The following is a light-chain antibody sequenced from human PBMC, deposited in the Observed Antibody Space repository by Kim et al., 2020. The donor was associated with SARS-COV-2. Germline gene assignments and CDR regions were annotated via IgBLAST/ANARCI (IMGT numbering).Light chain of an antibody. Sequence: SYELTQPPSVSVSPGQTASITCSGDKLGDKYACWYQQKPGQSPVLVIYQDSKRPSGSPERFSGSNSGNTATLTISGTQAMDEADYYCQAWDSLGVFG. J-gene: IGLJ2*01. CDR2: QDS. V-gene: IGLV3-1*01. CDR1: KLGDKY. CDR3: QAWDSLGV.